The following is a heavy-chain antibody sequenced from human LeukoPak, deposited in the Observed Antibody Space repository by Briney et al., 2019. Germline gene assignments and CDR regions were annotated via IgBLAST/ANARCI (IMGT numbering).Heavy chain of an antibody. Sequence: WGSLRLSCAASGFTFSNAWMSWVRQAPGKGLEWVGRIKSKTDGGTTDYAAPVKGRFTISRDDSKNTLYLQMNSLKTEDTAVYYCTTVTSQWLVYYFDYWGQGTLVTVSS. D-gene: IGHD6-19*01. CDR2: IKSKTDGGTT. CDR3: TTVTSQWLVYYFDY. J-gene: IGHJ4*02. CDR1: GFTFSNAW. V-gene: IGHV3-15*01.